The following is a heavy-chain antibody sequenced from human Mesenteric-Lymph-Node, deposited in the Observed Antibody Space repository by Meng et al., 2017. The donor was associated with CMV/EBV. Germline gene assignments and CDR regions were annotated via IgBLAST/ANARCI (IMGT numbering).Heavy chain of an antibody. CDR3: ARDLGDYAWIDY. V-gene: IGHV1-46*01. CDR2: ISPSSGST. J-gene: IGHJ4*02. Sequence: ASVKVSCKASGYSFTNFYMHWVRQAPGQGLEWMGIISPSSGSTSYAQRFQGRFTMTRETSTSTVYMELSSLTSEDTAVYYCARDLGDYAWIDYWGQGTLVIVSS. CDR1: GYSFTNFY. D-gene: IGHD3-16*01.